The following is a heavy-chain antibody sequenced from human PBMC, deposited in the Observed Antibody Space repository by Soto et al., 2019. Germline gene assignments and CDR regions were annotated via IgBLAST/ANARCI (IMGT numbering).Heavy chain of an antibody. Sequence: GGSLRLSCAASGFTFSSYAMSWVRQTPGKGLEWVSAISGSGGSTYYADSVKGRFTISRDNSKNTLYLQMNSLRAEDTAVYYCAKDFLDFWSGSNPDAFDIWGQGTMVTV. J-gene: IGHJ3*02. CDR2: ISGSGGST. V-gene: IGHV3-23*01. CDR1: GFTFSSYA. D-gene: IGHD3-3*01. CDR3: AKDFLDFWSGSNPDAFDI.